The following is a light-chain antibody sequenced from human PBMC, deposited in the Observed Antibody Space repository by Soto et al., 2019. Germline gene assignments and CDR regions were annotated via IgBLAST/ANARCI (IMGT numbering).Light chain of an antibody. CDR1: QDISNS. CDR2: DAS. V-gene: IGKV1-33*01. Sequence: DIQMTQSPSSLSASVGDRVTITCQASQDISNSISWYQQRPGKAPKLVIHDASTLETGVPSRLSGSGFGTEFTFTITTLQSEDIATYYCHQYHRLPLTFGGGTKVDNK. CDR3: HQYHRLPLT. J-gene: IGKJ4*01.